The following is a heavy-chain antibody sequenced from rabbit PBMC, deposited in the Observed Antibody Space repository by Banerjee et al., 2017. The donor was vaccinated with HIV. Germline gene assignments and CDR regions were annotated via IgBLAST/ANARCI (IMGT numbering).Heavy chain of an antibody. J-gene: IGHJ4*01. V-gene: IGHV1S43*01. CDR2: IYPTYGAT. CDR1: GIDFSSSFW. D-gene: IGHD8-1*01. Sequence: QEQLVESGGGLVTLGGSLKLSCKASGIDFSSSFWISWVRQTPGKGLEWIGCIYPTYGATDYASWVNGRFTISLDNAQNTVDLQMNSLTAADTATYFCARVRAGSSYLLKLWGPGTLVTVS. CDR3: ARVRAGSSYLLKL.